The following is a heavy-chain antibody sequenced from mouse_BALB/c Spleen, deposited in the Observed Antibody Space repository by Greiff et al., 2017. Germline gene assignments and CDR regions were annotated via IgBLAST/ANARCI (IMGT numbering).Heavy chain of an antibody. CDR3: ASLITTDWYFDV. Sequence: EVMLVESGGGLVKPGGSLKLSCAASGFTFSSYAMSWVRQTPEKRLEWVATISSGGSYTYYPDSVKGRFTISRDNAKNTLYLQMSSLRSEDTAMYYCASLITTDWYFDVWGAGTTVTVSS. CDR2: ISSGGSYT. CDR1: GFTFSSYA. J-gene: IGHJ1*01. D-gene: IGHD1-1*01. V-gene: IGHV5-9-1*01.